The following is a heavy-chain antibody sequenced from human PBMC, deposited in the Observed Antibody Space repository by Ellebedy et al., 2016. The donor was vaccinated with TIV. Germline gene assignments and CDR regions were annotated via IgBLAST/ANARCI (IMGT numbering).Heavy chain of an antibody. D-gene: IGHD1-20*01. J-gene: IGHJ4*02. Sequence: AASVKVSCKASGGTFVNFAFSWVRQAPGQGLEWMGSFIPIVGIPNYAQKFQDRVSITADESTTTAYMELSSLRVEDTAVYYCAVPQYNSGHSSTWSPFDYWGQGSLVTVSS. CDR1: GGTFVNFA. CDR3: AVPQYNSGHSSTWSPFDY. CDR2: FIPIVGIP. V-gene: IGHV1-69*04.